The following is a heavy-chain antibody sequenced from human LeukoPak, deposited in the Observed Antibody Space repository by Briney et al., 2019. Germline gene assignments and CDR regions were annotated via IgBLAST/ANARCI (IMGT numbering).Heavy chain of an antibody. D-gene: IGHD6-13*01. CDR1: GYSISSGYY. Sequence: PSETLSLTCTVSGYSISSGYYWGWIRQPAGKGLEWIGRIYTSGSTNYNPSLKSRVTMSVDTSKNQFSLKLSSVTAADTAVYYCAREGIAAADPFDYWGQGTLVTVSS. V-gene: IGHV4-4*07. CDR3: AREGIAAADPFDY. CDR2: IYTSGST. J-gene: IGHJ4*02.